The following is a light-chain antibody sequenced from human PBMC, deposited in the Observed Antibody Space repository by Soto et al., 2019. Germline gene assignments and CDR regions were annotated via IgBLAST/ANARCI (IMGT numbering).Light chain of an antibody. V-gene: IGLV2-14*03. Sequence: QSVLTQPASVSGSPGQSITISCTGTSSDIGNYNYVSWYQQHPGKAPKLLIYDVSHRPSGVSFRFSGSKSGNTASLTISGLQAEDEADYYCSSYTNSVTGTPMVFGGGTKLTVL. CDR3: SSYTNSVTGTPMV. CDR1: SSDIGNYNY. J-gene: IGLJ2*01. CDR2: DVS.